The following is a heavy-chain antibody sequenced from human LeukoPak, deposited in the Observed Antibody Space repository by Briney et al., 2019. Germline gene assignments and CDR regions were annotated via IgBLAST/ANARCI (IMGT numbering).Heavy chain of an antibody. J-gene: IGHJ4*02. CDR1: GYSFTSYW. D-gene: IGHD3-22*01. CDR3: ARLDYYDSSGYYPTVFDY. CDR2: IYPGDSDT. Sequence: GESLKISCKGSGYSFTSYWIGWVRQMPGKGLEWMGIIYPGDSDTRYSPSFQGQVTISADKSISTAYLQWSSLKASDTAMYYCARLDYYDSSGYYPTVFDYWGQGTLVTVSS. V-gene: IGHV5-51*01.